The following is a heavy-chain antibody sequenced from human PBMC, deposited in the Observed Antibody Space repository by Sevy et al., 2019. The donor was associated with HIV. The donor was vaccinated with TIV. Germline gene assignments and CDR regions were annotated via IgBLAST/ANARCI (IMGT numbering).Heavy chain of an antibody. V-gene: IGHV3-30*18. Sequence: QLGGSLRLSCAASGFSFRRFGMHWVRQAPGKGLEWVAQISDDGSDKNSGDSMKGRITVSRGNSRYPVYLQMNSLRAEDTGVDYCVNSWGRLVGSSWIYYYYGIDFWGQGTTVTVSS. D-gene: IGHD6-13*01. CDR2: ISDDGSDK. CDR3: VNSWGRLVGSSWIYYYYGIDF. CDR1: GFSFRRFG. J-gene: IGHJ6*02.